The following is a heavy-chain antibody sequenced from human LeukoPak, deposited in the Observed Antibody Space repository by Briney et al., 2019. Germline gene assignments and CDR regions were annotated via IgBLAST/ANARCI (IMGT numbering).Heavy chain of an antibody. V-gene: IGHV3-74*01. CDR2: INSDGSSV. J-gene: IGHJ4*02. CDR3: AKVGTYDFRSGSYYFDY. D-gene: IGHD3-10*01. CDR1: GFTFSNYW. Sequence: PGGSLRLSCAASGFTFSNYWMHWVRQVPGKGLVWVSRINSDGSSVTHADSVKGRFTISRDNSKNTLYLRMDSLRAEDTAVYYCAKVGTYDFRSGSYYFDYWGQGTLVTVSS.